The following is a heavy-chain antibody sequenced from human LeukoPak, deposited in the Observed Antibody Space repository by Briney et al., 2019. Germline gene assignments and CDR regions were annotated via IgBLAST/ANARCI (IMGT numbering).Heavy chain of an antibody. CDR1: GGTFSSYA. V-gene: IGHV1-69*13. CDR2: IIPIFGTA. Sequence: SVKVSCKASGGTFSSYAISWVRQAPGQGLEWMGGIIPIFGTANYAQKFQGRVTITADESTSTAYMELSSLRSEDTAVYYCAREKDYCSGGSCYSYYYGMDVWGQGTTVTVSS. D-gene: IGHD2-15*01. CDR3: AREKDYCSGGSCYSYYYGMDV. J-gene: IGHJ6*02.